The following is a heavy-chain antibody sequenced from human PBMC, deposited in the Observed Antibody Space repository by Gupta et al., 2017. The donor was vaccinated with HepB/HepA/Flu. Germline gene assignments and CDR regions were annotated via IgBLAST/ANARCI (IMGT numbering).Heavy chain of an antibody. J-gene: IGHJ4*02. V-gene: IGHV4-34*02. CDR2: INHKSYT. CDR3: ARVGGVMTFGGVLIY. Sequence: QVQLQQWGAGLVKPSETLSLTCAVSSGSFNNYYWAWIRQPPGKGLEWIGEINHKSYTNYNSSLRSRVAISVDPAKKHISLKLSSVTAADTATYYCARVGGVMTFGGVLIYWGQGTPVIVSS. D-gene: IGHD3-16*01. CDR1: SGSFNNYY.